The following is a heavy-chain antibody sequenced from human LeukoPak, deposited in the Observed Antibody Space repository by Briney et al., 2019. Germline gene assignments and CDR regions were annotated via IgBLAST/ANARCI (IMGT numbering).Heavy chain of an antibody. J-gene: IGHJ5*02. CDR1: QFTFSSYD. Sequence: PGRSLRLSCAASQFTFSSYDMHWVRQAPGKGLHWVAIISSDGNVTYYADSVKGRFTISRDNSKDTLYLQMNGLTAEDTAMYYCAKGLGYYASGTYYNRIPDPWGQGTLVTVSS. CDR3: AKGLGYYASGTYYNRIPDP. D-gene: IGHD3-10*01. V-gene: IGHV3-30*18. CDR2: ISSDGNVT.